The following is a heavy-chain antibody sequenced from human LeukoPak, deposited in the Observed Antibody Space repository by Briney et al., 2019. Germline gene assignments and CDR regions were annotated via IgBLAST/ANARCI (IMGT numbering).Heavy chain of an antibody. CDR3: WKWDSYIES. V-gene: IGHV3-23*01. CDR1: GFTFSIYA. J-gene: IGHJ5*02. D-gene: IGHD1-26*01. CDR2: IRGSGDST. Sequence: GGSLRLSCVASGFTFSIYAMTWVRQAPGKGLEWVSAIRGSGDSTYYADSVKGRFTISRDNSQSTLYLQMNSLRSDDTAVYYWWKWDSYIESWGQGTLVTVSS.